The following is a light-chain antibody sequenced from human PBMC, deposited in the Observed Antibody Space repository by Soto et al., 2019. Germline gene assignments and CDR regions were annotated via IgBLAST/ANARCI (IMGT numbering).Light chain of an antibody. V-gene: IGKV3-15*01. CDR2: GAS. Sequence: EIVMTQSPATLSVSPGERATLSCRASQSVSSNLAWYQQKPGQAPRLLIYGASTSATGIPARFSGSGSGTAFTLLIGSRQSEDFAVYYCQQYNNWPPWTFGQGTKVEIK. CDR3: QQYNNWPPWT. CDR1: QSVSSN. J-gene: IGKJ1*01.